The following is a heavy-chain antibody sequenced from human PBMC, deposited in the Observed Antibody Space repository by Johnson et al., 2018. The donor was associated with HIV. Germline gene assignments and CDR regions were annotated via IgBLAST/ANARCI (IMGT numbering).Heavy chain of an antibody. D-gene: IGHD4-17*01. CDR2: IRYDGSNK. Sequence: VQLVESGGGVVQPGGSLRLSCVASGFTFSSYGMHWVRQAPGKGLEWVAFIRYDGSNKYYVDYVKGRFTISRDNSKNTLYLQMNSLRAEDTAVYYCAKTRTTVTTIDAFDIWGQGTMVTVSS. J-gene: IGHJ3*02. CDR3: AKTRTTVTTIDAFDI. CDR1: GFTFSSYG. V-gene: IGHV3-30*02.